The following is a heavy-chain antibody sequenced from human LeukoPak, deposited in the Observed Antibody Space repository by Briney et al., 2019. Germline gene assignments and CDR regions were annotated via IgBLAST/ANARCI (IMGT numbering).Heavy chain of an antibody. CDR1: GFTFRSYE. V-gene: IGHV3-48*03. J-gene: IGHJ6*03. Sequence: GGSLRLSCAASGFTFRSYEMNWVRQAPGKGLEWVSYISSSGSTIYYADSVKGRFTISRDNAKNSLYLQMNSLRAEDTAVYYCARDPGYMDVWGKGTTVTISS. CDR3: ARDPGYMDV. CDR2: ISSSGSTI. D-gene: IGHD3-10*01.